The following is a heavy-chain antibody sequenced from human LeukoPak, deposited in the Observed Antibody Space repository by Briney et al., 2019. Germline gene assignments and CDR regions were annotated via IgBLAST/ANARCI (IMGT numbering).Heavy chain of an antibody. CDR3: ARRAGYCSGGSCYYPQTLDY. Sequence: GASVKISCKTSGFTFTNYYMHWVRQAPGQGLEWMGIINPSGGSTSYAQKFQGRVTMTGDTSTSTVYVELSSLTSEDTAVYYCARRAGYCSGGSCYYPQTLDYWGQGTLVTVSS. D-gene: IGHD2-15*01. CDR1: GFTFTNYY. V-gene: IGHV1-46*01. CDR2: INPSGGST. J-gene: IGHJ4*02.